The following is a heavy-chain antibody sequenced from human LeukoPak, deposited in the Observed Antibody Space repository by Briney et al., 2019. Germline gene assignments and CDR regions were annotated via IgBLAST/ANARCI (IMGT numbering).Heavy chain of an antibody. CDR3: AKDRYGDYEAPFHYYMDA. J-gene: IGHJ6*03. CDR2: INPNSGVT. V-gene: IGHV1-2*02. D-gene: IGHD5-12*01. Sequence: ASVKVSCKASGYTFTSHYMHRVRQAPGQGLEWMGWINPNSGVTNYAQKLQGRVTITRDTSIDTAYMQLSRLRSDDTAVYYCAKDRYGDYEAPFHYYMDAWGRGTTVTVSS. CDR1: GYTFTSHY.